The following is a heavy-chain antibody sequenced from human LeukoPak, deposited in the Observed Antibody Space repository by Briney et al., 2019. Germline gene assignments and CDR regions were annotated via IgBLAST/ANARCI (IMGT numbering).Heavy chain of an antibody. J-gene: IGHJ4*02. Sequence: GGSLRLSCAVSGFTFSSYGMHWVRQAPGKGLEWVAVISYDGSNRYYADSVKGRFTISRDTSKNTLYLQMNSLRTEDTAVYYCAKVGLTVTTILDYFDTWGQGTLVTVSS. V-gene: IGHV3-30*18. CDR2: ISYDGSNR. CDR1: GFTFSSYG. D-gene: IGHD4-11*01. CDR3: AKVGLTVTTILDYFDT.